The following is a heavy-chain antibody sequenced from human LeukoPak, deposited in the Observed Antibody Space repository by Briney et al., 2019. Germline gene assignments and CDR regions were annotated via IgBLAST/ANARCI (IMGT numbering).Heavy chain of an antibody. J-gene: IGHJ4*02. Sequence: PGGSLRLSCAASGFTFSSYAMSWVRQAPGKGLEWVSAISGSGGSTYYADSVKGRFTISRDNSKNTLYLQMNSLRAEDTAVYYCARVPSLGGVILHYWGQGTLVTVSS. V-gene: IGHV3-23*01. CDR1: GFTFSSYA. CDR3: ARVPSLGGVILHY. CDR2: ISGSGGST. D-gene: IGHD3-16*01.